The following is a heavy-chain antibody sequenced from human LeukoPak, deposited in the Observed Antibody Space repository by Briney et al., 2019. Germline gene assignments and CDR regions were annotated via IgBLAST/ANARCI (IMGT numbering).Heavy chain of an antibody. CDR2: IYYSGST. D-gene: IGHD3-22*01. CDR3: ASTNYYDSSGYYWGPYYYYMDV. V-gene: IGHV4-59*01. J-gene: IGHJ6*03. CDR1: GGSISSYY. Sequence: SETLSLTCTVSGGSISSYYWSWIRQPPGKGLEWIGYIYYSGSTNYNPSLKSRVTISVDTSKNQFSLKLSSVTAADTAVYYCASTNYYDSSGYYWGPYYYYMDVWGKGTTVTVSS.